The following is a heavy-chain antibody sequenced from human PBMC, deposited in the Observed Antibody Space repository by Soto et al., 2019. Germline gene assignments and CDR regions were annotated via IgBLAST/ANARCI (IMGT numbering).Heavy chain of an antibody. CDR2: INTNGVNT. V-gene: IGHV3-64*01. D-gene: IGHD6-19*01. Sequence: EVQLVESGGGLVQPGGSLRLSCAASAFTFSGYSMFWVRQAPGKGLEYVSAINTNGVNTFYAKSVKGRFTISRDNSKNTMYLQMGSLRAEDMAVYYCARGRVEDSSGWATYFDYWGQGTLVTVSS. J-gene: IGHJ4*02. CDR3: ARGRVEDSSGWATYFDY. CDR1: AFTFSGYS.